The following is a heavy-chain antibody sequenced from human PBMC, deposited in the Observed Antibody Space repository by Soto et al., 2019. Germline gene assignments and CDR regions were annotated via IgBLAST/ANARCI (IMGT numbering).Heavy chain of an antibody. D-gene: IGHD3-10*01. Sequence: ASVKVSCKASGYTFTGYYMHWVRQAPGQGLEWMGWINPNSGGTNYAQKFQGRVTMTRDTSISTAYMELSRLRSDDTAVYYCARVIWFGELPDWYFDLWGRGTLVTVSS. J-gene: IGHJ2*01. CDR2: INPNSGGT. CDR1: GYTFTGYY. CDR3: ARVIWFGELPDWYFDL. V-gene: IGHV1-2*02.